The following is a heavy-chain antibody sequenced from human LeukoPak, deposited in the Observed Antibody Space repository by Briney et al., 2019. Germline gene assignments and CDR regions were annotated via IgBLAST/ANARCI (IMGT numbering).Heavy chain of an antibody. J-gene: IGHJ5*02. CDR3: TREGGCSGGSCYRFDP. CDR2: IAPSDGGT. Sequence: GASVKVSCKTSGYTFTSYYMHWVRQAPGQGLEWMGAIAPSDGGTNYAQKFQGRVTMTGDTSTSTVYMDLSSLRSEDTAVYYCTREGGCSGGSCYRFDPWGRGALVTVSS. CDR1: GYTFTSYY. D-gene: IGHD2-15*01. V-gene: IGHV1-46*03.